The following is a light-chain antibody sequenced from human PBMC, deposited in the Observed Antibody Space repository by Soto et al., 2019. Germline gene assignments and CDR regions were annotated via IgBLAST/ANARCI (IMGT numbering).Light chain of an antibody. V-gene: IGLV7-43*01. CDR1: TGAVISGYY. Sequence: QAVVTQEPSLTVSPGGTVTLTCASSTGAVISGYYPNWFQQKPGQAPRALIYSRSNKHSWTPARFSGSLLGGKAALTLSGVQPEDEAEYYCLLYYGDALIFGGGTKLTVL. J-gene: IGLJ2*01. CDR2: SRS. CDR3: LLYYGDALI.